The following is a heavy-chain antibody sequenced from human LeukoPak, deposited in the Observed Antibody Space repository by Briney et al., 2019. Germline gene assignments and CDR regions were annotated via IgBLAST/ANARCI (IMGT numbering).Heavy chain of an antibody. D-gene: IGHD4-17*01. J-gene: IGHJ4*02. CDR2: IWYDGSNK. Sequence: PGRSLRLSCAASGFTFSSCGMHWVRQAPGKGLEWVAVIWYDGSNKYYADSVKGRFTIFRDNSKNTLYLQMNSLRAEDTAVYYCARGDLYGDYVILNWGQGTLVTVSS. V-gene: IGHV3-33*01. CDR1: GFTFSSCG. CDR3: ARGDLYGDYVILN.